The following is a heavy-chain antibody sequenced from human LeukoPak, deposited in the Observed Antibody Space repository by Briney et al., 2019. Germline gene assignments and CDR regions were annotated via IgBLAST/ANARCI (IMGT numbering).Heavy chain of an antibody. D-gene: IGHD3-10*01. Sequence: GGSLRLSCAASGFTFSDYYMSWIRQAPGKGLEWVSYISSSGSTIYYADSVKGRFTISRDNAKNSLYLQMNSLRAEDTAVYYCTFNLGSGSYAFDIWGQGTMVTVSS. V-gene: IGHV3-11*01. CDR2: ISSSGSTI. CDR3: TFNLGSGSYAFDI. J-gene: IGHJ3*02. CDR1: GFTFSDYY.